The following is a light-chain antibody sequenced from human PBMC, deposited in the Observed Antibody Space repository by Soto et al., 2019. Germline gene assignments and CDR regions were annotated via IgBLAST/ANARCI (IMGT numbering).Light chain of an antibody. CDR2: DAS. CDR3: QQRSNWKLT. J-gene: IGKJ4*01. Sequence: EIVLTQSPATLSLSPGERATLSCRASQSVSSYLAWYQQKPGQAPRLLIYDASNRATGIPARFSGSGSGTDFTLTISSLEPEDFAVYYCQQRSNWKLTFGGVTMVEIK. CDR1: QSVSSY. V-gene: IGKV3-11*01.